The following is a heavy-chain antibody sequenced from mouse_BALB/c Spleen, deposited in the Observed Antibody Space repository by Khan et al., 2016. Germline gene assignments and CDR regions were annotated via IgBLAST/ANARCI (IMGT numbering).Heavy chain of an antibody. CDR2: IWGGGST. CDR3: ASTSTGRYDLDY. D-gene: IGHD2-14*01. V-gene: IGHV2-6-5*01. CDR1: GFSLTDYG. Sequence: QVQLQQSGPGLVAPSQSLSITCTVSGFSLTDYGVSWIRQPPGKGLEWLGVIWGGGSTYYNSALKSRLSISKDNSKSQVFLKMNSLQTDDTAMYYCASTSTGRYDLDYWGQGTTLTVSS. J-gene: IGHJ2*01.